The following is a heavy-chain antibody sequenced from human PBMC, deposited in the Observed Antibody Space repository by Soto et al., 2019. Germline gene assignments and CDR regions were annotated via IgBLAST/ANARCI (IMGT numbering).Heavy chain of an antibody. J-gene: IGHJ4*02. D-gene: IGHD3-22*01. V-gene: IGHV3-30*04. Sequence: GGSLRLSCAASGFTFSSYAMHWVRQAPGKGLEWVAVISYDGSNKYYADSMKGRFTISRDNSKNTLYLQMNSLRAEDTAVYYCARATYYYDSSGYSFVYWGQGTLVTVSS. CDR3: ARATYYYDSSGYSFVY. CDR2: ISYDGSNK. CDR1: GFTFSSYA.